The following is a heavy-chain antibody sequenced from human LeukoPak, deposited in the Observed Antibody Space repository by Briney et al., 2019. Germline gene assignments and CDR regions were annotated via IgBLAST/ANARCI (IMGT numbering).Heavy chain of an antibody. V-gene: IGHV4-39*07. CDR3: AKGAGGFSYYNWFDP. CDR1: GGSLSSSSYY. J-gene: IGHJ5*02. Sequence: PSETLSLTCTVSGGSLSSSSYYWGWIRQPPGKGLEWIGSIYYSGTTHYSPSLESRVTISVDTSKNQFSLKLASVTAADTAIYYCAKGAGGFSYYNWFDPWGQGTLVTVSS. CDR2: IYYSGTT. D-gene: IGHD5-18*01.